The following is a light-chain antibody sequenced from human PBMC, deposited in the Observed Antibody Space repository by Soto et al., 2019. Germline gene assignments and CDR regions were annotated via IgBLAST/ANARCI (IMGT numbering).Light chain of an antibody. Sequence: DIQMTQSPSTLSASVGDRVTITCRASQRISSWLAWYQQKPGKAPILLIYDASSLESGVPSRFSGSGSGTEFTLTISSLQPDDFATYYCQQYNSYPWTFSQGTKVEIK. CDR2: DAS. CDR1: QRISSW. J-gene: IGKJ1*01. V-gene: IGKV1-5*01. CDR3: QQYNSYPWT.